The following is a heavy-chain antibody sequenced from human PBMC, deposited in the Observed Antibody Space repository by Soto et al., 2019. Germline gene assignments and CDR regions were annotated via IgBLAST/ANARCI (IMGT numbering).Heavy chain of an antibody. V-gene: IGHV4-59*01. CDR3: ARVPPTGGYYGMDV. CDR1: GCSISNYY. D-gene: IGHD1-26*01. J-gene: IGHJ6*02. CDR2: IYYSGST. Sequence: XETLSLTCTVAGCSISNYYWTWIRQPPGKGLEWIGYIYYSGSTNYNPSLKSRLTISVDTSKNQFSLKLTSVTASDTAVYYCARVPPTGGYYGMDVWGHGTTVTVSS.